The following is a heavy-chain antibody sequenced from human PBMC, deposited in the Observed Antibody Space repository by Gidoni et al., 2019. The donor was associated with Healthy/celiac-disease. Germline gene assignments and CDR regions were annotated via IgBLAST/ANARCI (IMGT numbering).Heavy chain of an antibody. CDR3: AREELYGSGSYYDY. V-gene: IGHV4-59*01. CDR2: IYYSGST. D-gene: IGHD3-10*01. CDR1: GGSISSYY. J-gene: IGHJ4*02. Sequence: QVQLQESGPGLVKPSETLSLTCTVSGGSISSYYWSWIRQPPGKGLEWIGYIYYSGSTNYNPSLKSRVTISVDTSKNQFSLKLSSVTAADTAVYYCAREELYGSGSYYDYWGQGTLVTVSS.